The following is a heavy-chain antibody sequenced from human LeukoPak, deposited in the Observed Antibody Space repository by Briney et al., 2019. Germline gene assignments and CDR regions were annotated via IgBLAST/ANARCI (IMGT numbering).Heavy chain of an antibody. Sequence: ASVKVSCKASGYTFTSYDINRVRQATGQGLEWMGWMNPNSGNTGYAQKFQGRVTMTRNTSISTAYMELSSLRSEDTVVYYCARGRPGSGSYAIDYWGQGTLVTVSS. J-gene: IGHJ4*02. CDR1: GYTFTSYD. V-gene: IGHV1-8*01. D-gene: IGHD3-10*01. CDR3: ARGRPGSGSYAIDY. CDR2: MNPNSGNT.